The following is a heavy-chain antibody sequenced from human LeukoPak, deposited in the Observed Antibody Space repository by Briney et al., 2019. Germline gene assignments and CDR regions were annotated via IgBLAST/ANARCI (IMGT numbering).Heavy chain of an antibody. CDR3: ARERYYDSSGYYYYFVY. CDR2: ISAYNGNT. D-gene: IGHD3-22*01. J-gene: IGHJ4*02. V-gene: IGHV1-18*01. Sequence: ASVKVSCKASGYTFTSYGISWVRQAPGQGLEWMGWISAYNGNTNYAQKLQGRVTMTTDTSTSTAYMELRSLRSDDTAVYYCARERYYDSSGYYYYFVYWGQGTLVTVSS. CDR1: GYTFTSYG.